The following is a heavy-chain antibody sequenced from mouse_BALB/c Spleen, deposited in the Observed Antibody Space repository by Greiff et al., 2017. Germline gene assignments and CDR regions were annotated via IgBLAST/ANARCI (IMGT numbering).Heavy chain of an antibody. D-gene: IGHD2-1*01. V-gene: IGHV5-4*02. CDR2: ISDGGSYT. J-gene: IGHJ3*01. CDR3: ARDRGNGNYGFAY. Sequence: EVKLMESGGGLVKPGGSLKLSCAASGFTFSDYYMYWVRQTPEKRLEWVATISDGGSYTYYPDSVKGRFTISRDNAKNNLYLQMSSLKSEDTAMYYCARDRGNGNYGFAYWGQGTLVTVSA. CDR1: GFTFSDYY.